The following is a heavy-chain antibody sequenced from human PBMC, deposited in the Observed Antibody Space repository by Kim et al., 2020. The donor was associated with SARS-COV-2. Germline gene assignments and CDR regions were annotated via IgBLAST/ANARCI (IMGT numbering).Heavy chain of an antibody. CDR3: ARGRLLLWFGEPKYFQH. Sequence: ASVKVSCKASGYTFTSYHINWVRQATAQGLESMGLMNSNSGNTDYAHKFQGRVTMTRDTSISTPYMELSSLRSEHTAVYYCARGRLLLWFGEPKYFQHWGQGTLVTVSS. D-gene: IGHD3-10*01. CDR1: GYTFTSYH. CDR2: MNSNSGNT. V-gene: IGHV1-8*01. J-gene: IGHJ1*01.